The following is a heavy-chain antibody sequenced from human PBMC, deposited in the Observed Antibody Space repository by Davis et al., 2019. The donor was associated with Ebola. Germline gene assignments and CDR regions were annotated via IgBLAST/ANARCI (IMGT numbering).Heavy chain of an antibody. D-gene: IGHD1-26*01. Sequence: AASVKVSCKASGYTFTGYYIHWVRQAPGQGLEWMGAINPIGGTTDYAQKFQGRVHMTRDTSTNTIYMEMRSLQSDDTAVYYCARPDFPLSTSVATQWAVDLWGQGTLVTVSS. CDR1: GYTFTGYY. CDR2: INPIGGTT. CDR3: ARPDFPLSTSVATQWAVDL. V-gene: IGHV1-46*01. J-gene: IGHJ5*02.